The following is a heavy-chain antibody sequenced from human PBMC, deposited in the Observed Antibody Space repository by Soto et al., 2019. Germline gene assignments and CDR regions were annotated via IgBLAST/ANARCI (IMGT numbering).Heavy chain of an antibody. CDR2: IYPGDSDT. D-gene: IGHD5-18*01. CDR3: ATRGNSHAYFDF. V-gene: IGHV5-51*01. Sequence: PGESLKISRKGSGYTFTSYWIAWVRQMPGKGLEWMGLIYPGDSDTRYSPSFQGQVTISADKFISTAYLQWSSLKASDTAMYYCATRGNSHAYFDFWGQGTLVTVSS. J-gene: IGHJ4*02. CDR1: GYTFTSYW.